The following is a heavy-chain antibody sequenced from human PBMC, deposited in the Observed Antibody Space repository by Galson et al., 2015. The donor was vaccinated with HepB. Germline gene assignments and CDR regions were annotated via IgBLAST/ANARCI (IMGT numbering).Heavy chain of an antibody. CDR2: IRSKAYGGTT. CDR1: GFTFGDYA. J-gene: IGHJ2*01. CDR3: TRAQAPAGTSLYAYFDL. D-gene: IGHD6-13*01. Sequence: SLRLSCAASGFTFGDYAMSWVRQAPGKGLEWVGFIRSKAYGGTTEYAASVKGRFTISRDDSKSIAYLQMNSLKTEDTAVYYCTRAQAPAGTSLYAYFDLWGRGTLVTVSS. V-gene: IGHV3-49*04.